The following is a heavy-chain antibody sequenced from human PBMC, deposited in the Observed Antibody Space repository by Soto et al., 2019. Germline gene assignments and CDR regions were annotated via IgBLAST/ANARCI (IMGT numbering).Heavy chain of an antibody. D-gene: IGHD1-1*01. CDR1: GYAFTTYG. J-gene: IGHJ4*02. CDR2: ISAHNGNT. V-gene: IGHV1-18*01. Sequence: QVHLVQSGAEVQKPGASVKVSCKGSGYAFTTYGITWVRQAPGQELEWMGWISAHNGNTNYAQKLQGRVTVTRDTSTSTAYMELRSLRSDDTAVYYCARGRYGDYSGQGALVTVS. CDR3: ARGRYGDY.